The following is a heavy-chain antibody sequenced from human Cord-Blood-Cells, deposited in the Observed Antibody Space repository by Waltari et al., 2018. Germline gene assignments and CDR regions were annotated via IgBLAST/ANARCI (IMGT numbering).Heavy chain of an antibody. CDR3: ATLGSYHDAFDI. Sequence: QFQLVQSGAEVKKPGASVKVSCQVFGYTLTDLSMHWGRQAPGKGLEWRGGFDPEDGETIYAQKFQGRVTMTEDTSTHTAYMELSSLRSEDTAVYYCATLGSYHDAFDIWGQGTMVTVSS. J-gene: IGHJ3*02. V-gene: IGHV1-24*01. CDR1: GYTLTDLS. D-gene: IGHD1-26*01. CDR2: FDPEDGET.